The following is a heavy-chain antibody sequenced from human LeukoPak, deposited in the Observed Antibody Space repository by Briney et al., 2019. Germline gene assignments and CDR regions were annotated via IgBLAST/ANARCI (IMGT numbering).Heavy chain of an antibody. CDR1: GFTFSSYG. CDR2: ISCDGSNI. CDR3: ANNGLEASAAGGWSFDY. D-gene: IGHD6-13*01. V-gene: IGHV3-30*18. J-gene: IGHJ4*02. Sequence: TGRSLRLSCAASGFTFSSYGMHWVRQAPGKGLEWVAVISCDGSNIYYADSVKGRFTISRDNSKNTLYLQMNSLRAEDTAVYYCANNGLEASAAGGWSFDYWGQGTLVTVSS.